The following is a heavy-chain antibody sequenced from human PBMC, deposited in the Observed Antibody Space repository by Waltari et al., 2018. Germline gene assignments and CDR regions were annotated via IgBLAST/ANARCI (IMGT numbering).Heavy chain of an antibody. D-gene: IGHD6-13*01. CDR2: ISSSTTFI. CDR3: VREKSASGTGWFDP. CDR1: GFALNPYA. Sequence: EGQLVESGGGLVKPGGSLRLSCAATGFALNPYALNWVRMAPGKGLELVADISSSTTFIHYADSVKGRFTISRDNAQRSLYLQMDSLRAEDTAVYYCVREKSASGTGWFDPWGQGVLVTVSS. J-gene: IGHJ5*02. V-gene: IGHV3-21*02.